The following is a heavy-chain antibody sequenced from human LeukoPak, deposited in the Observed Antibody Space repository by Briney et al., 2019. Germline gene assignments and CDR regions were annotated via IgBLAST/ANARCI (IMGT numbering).Heavy chain of an antibody. J-gene: IGHJ6*02. CDR2: IKQDGSEK. D-gene: IGHD2-15*01. CDR3: ARVISGGSFRYYYGMDV. V-gene: IGHV3-7*01. Sequence: GGSLRLSCAASGFTFSSYWMSWVRQAPGKGLEWVANIKQDGSEKYYVDSVKGRFTISRDNAKNSLYLQMNSLRAEDTAVYYCARVISGGSFRYYYGMDVWGQGTTVTVSS. CDR1: GFTFSSYW.